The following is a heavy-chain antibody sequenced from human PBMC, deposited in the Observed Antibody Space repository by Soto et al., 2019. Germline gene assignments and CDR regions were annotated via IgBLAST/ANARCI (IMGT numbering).Heavy chain of an antibody. J-gene: IGHJ4*02. CDR2: ISSDGTTT. Sequence: EVQLEESGGGLVQSGGSLGLSCVASGFSFRSYWMHWVRQAPGKGLVWVARISSDGTTTTYADSANGRFTVSRDNAANTRYLQMSSLRAEDTAVYYCAREYYGVLTGYYNDYWGQGTLVTVSS. D-gene: IGHD3-9*01. CDR1: GFSFRSYW. CDR3: AREYYGVLTGYYNDY. V-gene: IGHV3-74*01.